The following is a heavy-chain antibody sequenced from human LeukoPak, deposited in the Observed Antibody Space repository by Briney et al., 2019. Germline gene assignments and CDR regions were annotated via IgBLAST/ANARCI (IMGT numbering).Heavy chain of an antibody. Sequence: GGSLRLSCVASGFTFTSYAMNWVRQAPGKGLEWVSGISGSDASTYYADSVKGRFTISRDNSKNTLYLQMNSLRAEDTAVYYCARAALQAAAGLYYYYYYMDVWGKGTTVTVSS. CDR1: GFTFTSYA. D-gene: IGHD6-13*01. V-gene: IGHV3-23*01. CDR3: ARAALQAAAGLYYYYYYMDV. CDR2: ISGSDAST. J-gene: IGHJ6*03.